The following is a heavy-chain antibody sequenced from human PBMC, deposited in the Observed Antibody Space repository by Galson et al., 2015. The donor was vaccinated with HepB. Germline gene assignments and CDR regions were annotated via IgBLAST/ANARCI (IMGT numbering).Heavy chain of an antibody. CDR1: SGSVSLNY. CDR3: ARDPGYSSSWPPRDFFYYGMDV. CDR2: TYDGGRT. D-gene: IGHD6-13*01. J-gene: IGHJ6*02. Sequence: SETLSLTWTVSSGSVSLNYWSLVRQPPGKGLEWLGYTYDGGRTYYNPSLKSRVTISLETSNNEFTLRLTAVTAADTAVYYCARDPGYSSSWPPRDFFYYGMDVWGQGTTVTVSS. V-gene: IGHV4-59*02.